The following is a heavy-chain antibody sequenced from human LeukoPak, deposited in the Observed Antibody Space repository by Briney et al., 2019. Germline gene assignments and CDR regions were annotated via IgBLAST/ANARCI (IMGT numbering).Heavy chain of an antibody. CDR2: ISSSSSYI. J-gene: IGHJ6*03. D-gene: IGHD5-24*01. CDR3: ARVSRDGYNYYYYYMDV. CDR1: GFTFSSYS. Sequence: GGSLRLSCAASGFTFSSYSMNWVRQAPGKGLEWVSSISSSSSYIYYADSVKGRFTISRDNAKNSLYLQMNSLRAEDTAVYYCARVSRDGYNYYYYYMDVWGKGTTVTVSS. V-gene: IGHV3-21*01.